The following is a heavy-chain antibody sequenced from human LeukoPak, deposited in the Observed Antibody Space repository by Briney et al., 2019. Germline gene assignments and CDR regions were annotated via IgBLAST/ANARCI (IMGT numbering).Heavy chain of an antibody. CDR3: ARGGAAAGPLYYYYMDV. Sequence: GGSLRLSCAASGFTFSSYWMSWVRQAPGKGLEWVANIKQDGSEKYYVDSVKGRFTISRDNAKNSLYLQMNSLRAEDTAVYYCARGGAAAGPLYYYYMDVWGKGTTVTISS. D-gene: IGHD6-13*01. CDR1: GFTFSSYW. J-gene: IGHJ6*03. V-gene: IGHV3-7*01. CDR2: IKQDGSEK.